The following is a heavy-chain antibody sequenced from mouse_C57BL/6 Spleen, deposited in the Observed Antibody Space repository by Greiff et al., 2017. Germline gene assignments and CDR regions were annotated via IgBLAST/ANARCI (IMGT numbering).Heavy chain of an antibody. CDR2: IHPNSGST. J-gene: IGHJ2*01. D-gene: IGHD1-1*01. V-gene: IGHV1-64*01. Sequence: QVQLQQPGAELVKPGASVKLSCKASGYTFTSYWMHWVKQRPGQGLEWIGMIHPNSGSTNYNEKFKSKATLTVDKSSSTAYMQLSSLTSEDSAVYYCARSAGSSYGFDYWGQGTTLTVSS. CDR1: GYTFTSYW. CDR3: ARSAGSSYGFDY.